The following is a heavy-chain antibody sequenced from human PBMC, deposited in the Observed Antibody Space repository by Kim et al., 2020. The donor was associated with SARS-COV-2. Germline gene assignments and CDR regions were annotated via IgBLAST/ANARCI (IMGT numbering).Heavy chain of an antibody. CDR1: GFTFSSYW. CDR2: INSDGSST. Sequence: GGSLRLSCAASGFTFSSYWMHWVRQAPGKGLVWVSRINSDGSSTSYADSVKGRFTISRDNAKNTLYLQMNSLRAEDTAVYYCARGSTLDYYYGMDVWGQGTTVTVSS. CDR3: ARGSTLDYYYGMDV. V-gene: IGHV3-74*01. J-gene: IGHJ6*02.